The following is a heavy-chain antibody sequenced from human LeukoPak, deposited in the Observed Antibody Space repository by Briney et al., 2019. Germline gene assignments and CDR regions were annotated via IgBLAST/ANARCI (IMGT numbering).Heavy chain of an antibody. Sequence: GGSLRLSCAASGFTFSSYGMHWVRQAPGKGLEWVAFIRYDGSNKYYADSVKGRFTISRDNSKNTLYLQMNSLRAEDTAVYYCAKDAALGGVVVPAASKGGFDYWGQGTLVTVSS. J-gene: IGHJ4*02. CDR1: GFTFSSYG. D-gene: IGHD2-2*01. CDR3: AKDAALGGVVVPAASKGGFDY. CDR2: IRYDGSNK. V-gene: IGHV3-30*02.